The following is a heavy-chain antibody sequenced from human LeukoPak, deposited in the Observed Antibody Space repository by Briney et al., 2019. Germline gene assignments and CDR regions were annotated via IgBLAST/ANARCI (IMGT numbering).Heavy chain of an antibody. CDR2: INPGGGST. J-gene: IGHJ4*02. CDR3: ARAGLSKGGFDY. CDR1: GYIFTRYY. D-gene: IGHD5/OR15-5a*01. V-gene: IGHV1-46*03. Sequence: ASVKVSCKASGYIFTRYYLHWVRQAPGQGLEWMGIINPGGGSTSYVQKFQGRVTMTRDTSTSTVYMELSNLRSEDTAVYYCARAGLSKGGFDYWGQGTLVTISS.